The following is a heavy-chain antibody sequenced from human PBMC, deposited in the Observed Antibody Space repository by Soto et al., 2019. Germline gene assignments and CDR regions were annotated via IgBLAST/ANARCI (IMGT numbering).Heavy chain of an antibody. CDR3: GTLYGDVGY. J-gene: IGHJ4*02. CDR2: ISYDGSNK. D-gene: IGHD4-17*01. V-gene: IGHV3-30*03. Sequence: QVQLVESGGGVVQPGRSLRLSCAASGFTFSSYGMHWVRQAPGKGLEWVAVISYDGSNKYYADSVKGRFTISRDNSKNTLYLQMYSLRAEDAAVYYCGTLYGDVGYWGQGSLVTVSS. CDR1: GFTFSSYG.